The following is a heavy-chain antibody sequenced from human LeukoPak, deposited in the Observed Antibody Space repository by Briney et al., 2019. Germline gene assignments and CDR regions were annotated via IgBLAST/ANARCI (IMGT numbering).Heavy chain of an antibody. V-gene: IGHV1-3*01. CDR3: ARDAGGVQFLSQLWLAPLDY. Sequence: ASVKVSCKASGYTFTSYAMHWVRQAPGQRLEWMGWINAGNGNTKYSQKFQGRVTITRDTSASTAYMELSSLRSEDTAVYYCARDAGGVQFLSQLWLAPLDYWGQGTLVTVSS. CDR1: GYTFTSYA. J-gene: IGHJ4*02. D-gene: IGHD5-18*01. CDR2: INAGNGNT.